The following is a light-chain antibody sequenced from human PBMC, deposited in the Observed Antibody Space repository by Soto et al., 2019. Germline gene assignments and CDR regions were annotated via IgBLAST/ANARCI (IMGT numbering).Light chain of an antibody. CDR1: QSVSTNY. V-gene: IGKV3-20*01. J-gene: IGKJ1*01. CDR2: GAS. CDR3: QQYGSSPPT. Sequence: EIVLTQSPGTLSLSPGERATLSCRASQSVSTNYLAWYQRKPGQAPRLLIYGASSRATDIPNSFSGTGSGTDFTLTITRLKAEDFTVYYCQQYGSSPPTFGQGTKVEI.